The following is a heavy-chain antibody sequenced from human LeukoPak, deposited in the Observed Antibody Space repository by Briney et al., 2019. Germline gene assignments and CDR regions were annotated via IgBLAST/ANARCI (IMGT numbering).Heavy chain of an antibody. CDR2: IYYSGST. Sequence: SETLSLTCTVSGGSISSGGYYWGWIRQHPGKGLEWIGYIYYSGSTYYNPSLKSRVTISVDTSKNQFSLKLSSVTAADTAVYYCARAGAFDYYYGMDVWGQGTTVTVS. CDR3: ARAGAFDYYYGMDV. V-gene: IGHV4-31*03. J-gene: IGHJ6*02. CDR1: GGSISSGGYY. D-gene: IGHD7-27*01.